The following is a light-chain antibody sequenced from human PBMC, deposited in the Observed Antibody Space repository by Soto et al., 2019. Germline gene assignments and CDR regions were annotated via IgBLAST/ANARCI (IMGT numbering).Light chain of an antibody. CDR1: QSVSSN. CDR2: GAS. CDR3: QQYNNWPPLT. V-gene: IGKV3-15*01. J-gene: IGKJ4*01. Sequence: EIVMTQSPATLSVSPGXRATLSCRASQSVSSNLAWYQQKPGQAPRLLIYGASTRATGIPARFSGSGSGTEFTLTISSLQSEDFAVYYCQQYNNWPPLTFGGGTKVDSK.